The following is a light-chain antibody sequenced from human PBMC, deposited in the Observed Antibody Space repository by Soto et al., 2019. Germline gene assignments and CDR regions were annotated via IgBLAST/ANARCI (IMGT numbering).Light chain of an antibody. Sequence: LSQSPGALSLSTGERATLSCRASQSVSSIYLAWYQQKPGQAPRLLIYGASSRATGIPGRFSGSGSGTDFTLTISRLEPEDFAVYYCQQYGSSPWTFAQGTKVAIK. J-gene: IGKJ1*01. CDR3: QQYGSSPWT. CDR2: GAS. V-gene: IGKV3-20*01. CDR1: QSVSSIY.